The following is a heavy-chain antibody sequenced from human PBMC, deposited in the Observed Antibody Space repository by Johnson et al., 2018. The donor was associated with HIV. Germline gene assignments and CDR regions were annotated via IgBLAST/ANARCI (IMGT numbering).Heavy chain of an antibody. D-gene: IGHD3-22*01. J-gene: IGHJ3*02. Sequence: QVQLVESGGGVVQPGRSLRLSCAASGFTFSSYAMHWVRQAPGKGLEWVAVISYDGSNKYYADSVKGRFTISRDNSKTTLYLQMNSLRAEDTAVYYCARGGNYYDSSGYPHDAFDIWGQGTMVTVSS. CDR3: ARGGNYYDSSGYPHDAFDI. CDR1: GFTFSSYA. V-gene: IGHV3-30-3*01. CDR2: ISYDGSNK.